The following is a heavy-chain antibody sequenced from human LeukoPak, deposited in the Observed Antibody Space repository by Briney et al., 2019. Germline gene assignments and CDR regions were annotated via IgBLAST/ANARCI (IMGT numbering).Heavy chain of an antibody. CDR3: VSLWFGELSNY. Sequence: GGSLRLSCAASGFTFINYDIHWVRQAPGKGLEWVAVISYDGSNKYYADSVKGRFTIPRDNSKNTLYLQMNSLRAEDTAVYYCVSLWFGELSNYWGQGTLVTVSS. J-gene: IGHJ4*02. D-gene: IGHD3-10*01. V-gene: IGHV3-30*03. CDR2: ISYDGSNK. CDR1: GFTFINYD.